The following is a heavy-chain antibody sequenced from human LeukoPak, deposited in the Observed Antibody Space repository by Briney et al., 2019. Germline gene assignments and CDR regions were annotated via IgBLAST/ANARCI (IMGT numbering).Heavy chain of an antibody. Sequence: ASVKVSCKASGYTFTGYYMHWVRQAPGQGLEWMGWINPNSGGTNYAQKFQGRVTMTRDTSISTAYMELSRLRSDDTAVYYCARVSRIVLAAKGVDYWGQGTLVTVSS. J-gene: IGHJ4*02. D-gene: IGHD2-2*01. V-gene: IGHV1-2*02. CDR3: ARVSRIVLAAKGVDY. CDR2: INPNSGGT. CDR1: GYTFTGYY.